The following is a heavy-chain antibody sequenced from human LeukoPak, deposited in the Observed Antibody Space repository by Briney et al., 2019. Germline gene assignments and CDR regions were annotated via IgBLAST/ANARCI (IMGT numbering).Heavy chain of an antibody. V-gene: IGHV3-23*01. CDR1: GFTFSTYA. D-gene: IGHD2-2*02. CDR2: ISGSGGST. CDR3: AKWTVVVPAAIPRTAEQIYYFDY. J-gene: IGHJ4*02. Sequence: GGSLRLSCAASGFTFSTYAMSWVRQAPGKGLEWVSGISGSGGSTYYADSVKGRFTISRDNAKNSLHLQMNSLRAEDTAVYYCAKWTVVVPAAIPRTAEQIYYFDYWGQGTLVTVSS.